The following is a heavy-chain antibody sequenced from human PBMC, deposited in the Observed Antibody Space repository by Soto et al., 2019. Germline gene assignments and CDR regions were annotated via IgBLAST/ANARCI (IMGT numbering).Heavy chain of an antibody. J-gene: IGHJ4*02. V-gene: IGHV1-46*01. D-gene: IGHD2-15*01. CDR1: GYTFTSYY. CDR3: ARGLGVAALGAVDY. Sequence: ASVKVSCKASGYTFTSYYMHWVRQAPGQGLEWMGIINPSGGSTSYAQKFQGRVTMTRDTSTSTVYMELSSLRSEVTAVYFCARGLGVAALGAVDYWGQGTLVTSPQ. CDR2: INPSGGST.